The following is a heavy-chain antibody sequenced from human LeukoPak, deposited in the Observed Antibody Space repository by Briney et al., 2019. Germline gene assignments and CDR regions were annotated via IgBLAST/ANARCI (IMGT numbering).Heavy chain of an antibody. D-gene: IGHD1-26*01. CDR2: INPNSGGT. Sequence: ASVKVSCKASGYTFTSYAMHWVRQAPGQGLEWMGRINPNSGGTNYAQKFQGRVTITRDTSISTAYMELSRLRSDDTAVYYCARVVRGATSAFDIWGQGTMVTVSS. CDR1: GYTFTSYA. J-gene: IGHJ3*02. V-gene: IGHV1-2*06. CDR3: ARVVRGATSAFDI.